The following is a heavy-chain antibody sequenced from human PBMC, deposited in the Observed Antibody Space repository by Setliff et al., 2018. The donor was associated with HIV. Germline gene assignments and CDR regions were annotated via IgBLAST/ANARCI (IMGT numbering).Heavy chain of an antibody. D-gene: IGHD1-7*01. Sequence: GASVKVSCKASGYTFSSYDINWVRQGTGQGLQWMGWMNPDSGNTGSAQNFQGRITMTRSTSTSTAYMELSSLRSEDTAVYYCAALSLRTNPVYGIISTRFDPWGPGNLVTVSS. CDR1: GYTFSSYD. CDR2: MNPDSGNT. V-gene: IGHV1-8*01. J-gene: IGHJ5*02. CDR3: AALSLRTNPVYGIISTRFDP.